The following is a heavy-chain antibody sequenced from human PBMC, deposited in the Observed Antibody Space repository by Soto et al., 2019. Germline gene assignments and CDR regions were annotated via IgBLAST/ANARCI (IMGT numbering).Heavy chain of an antibody. CDR2: IYWDDDK. Sequence: FGPTLVKPTQTLTLTCTFSGFSLSTSGVGVGWIRQPPGKALEWLALIYWDDDKRYSPSLKSRLTITKDTSKNQVVLTMTNMDPVDTATYYCAHTIMEQQLTPDAFDIWGQGTMVTVSS. V-gene: IGHV2-5*02. D-gene: IGHD6-13*01. J-gene: IGHJ3*02. CDR1: GFSLSTSGVG. CDR3: AHTIMEQQLTPDAFDI.